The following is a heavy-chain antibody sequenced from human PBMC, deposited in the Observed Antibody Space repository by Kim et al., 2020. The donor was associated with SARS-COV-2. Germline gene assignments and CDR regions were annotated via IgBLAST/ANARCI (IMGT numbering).Heavy chain of an antibody. J-gene: IGHJ4*02. CDR2: IYHSGST. D-gene: IGHD3-9*01. V-gene: IGHV4-4*02. Sequence: SETLSLTCAVSGGSISSSNWWSWVRQPPGKGLEWIGEIYHSGSTNYNPSLKSRVTISVDKSKNQFSLKLSSVTAADTAVYYCARGFLDDILTGFGEYYFDYWGQGTLVTVSS. CDR1: GGSISSSNW. CDR3: ARGFLDDILTGFGEYYFDY.